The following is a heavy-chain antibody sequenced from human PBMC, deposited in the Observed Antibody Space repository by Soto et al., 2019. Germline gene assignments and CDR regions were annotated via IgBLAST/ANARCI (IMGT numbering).Heavy chain of an antibody. CDR1: GGSLTKYY. V-gene: IGHV4-4*07. Sequence: SETLSLTCTVSGGSLTKYYWSWIRQPAGKGLEWIGRVSTSGNVVSKASLRSRLTMSVDTSKDQFSLRLTSVTAADTAVYYCARDNNDFWSLYPLAFDYWGQGALVTVSS. J-gene: IGHJ4*02. D-gene: IGHD3-3*01. CDR2: VSTSGNV. CDR3: ARDNNDFWSLYPLAFDY.